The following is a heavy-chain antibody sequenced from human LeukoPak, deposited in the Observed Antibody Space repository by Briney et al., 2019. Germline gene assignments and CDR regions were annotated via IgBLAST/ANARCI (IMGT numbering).Heavy chain of an antibody. CDR1: GYTFTSYY. D-gene: IGHD3-10*01. Sequence: ASVKVSCKASGYTFTSYYMHWVRQAPGQGLEWMGIINPSGGSTSYAQKFQGRVTMTRDTSTSTVYMELSSLRSEDTAVYYCARVYGSGSYSFYYYHMDVWGKGTTVTVSS. V-gene: IGHV1-46*01. CDR2: INPSGGST. CDR3: ARVYGSGSYSFYYYHMDV. J-gene: IGHJ6*03.